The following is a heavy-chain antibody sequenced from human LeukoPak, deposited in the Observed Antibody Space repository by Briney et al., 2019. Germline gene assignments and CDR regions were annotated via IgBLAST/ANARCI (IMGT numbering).Heavy chain of an antibody. J-gene: IGHJ4*02. CDR2: INHSGST. CDR3: ARGGPATAYDY. V-gene: IGHV4-34*01. CDR1: GGSFSGYY. D-gene: IGHD5-12*01. Sequence: SETLSLTCAVYGGSFSGYYWSWIRQPPGKGLEWIGEINHSGSTNYNPSLKSRVTISVDTSKNQFSLKLSSVTAADTAVYYRARGGPATAYDYWGQGTLVTVSS.